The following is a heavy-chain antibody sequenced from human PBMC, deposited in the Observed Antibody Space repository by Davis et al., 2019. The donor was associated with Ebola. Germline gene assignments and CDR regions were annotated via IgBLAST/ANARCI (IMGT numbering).Heavy chain of an antibody. Sequence: AASVKVSCKASGYTFTSYGISWVRQAPGQGLEWMGWMNPNSGNTGYVERFQGRVTMSRNTSISTAYMELSSLRSEDTAVYYCARSGVRGYYNGMDVWGQGTTVTVSS. V-gene: IGHV1-8*02. D-gene: IGHD1-14*01. CDR3: ARSGVRGYYNGMDV. CDR1: GYTFTSYG. CDR2: MNPNSGNT. J-gene: IGHJ6*02.